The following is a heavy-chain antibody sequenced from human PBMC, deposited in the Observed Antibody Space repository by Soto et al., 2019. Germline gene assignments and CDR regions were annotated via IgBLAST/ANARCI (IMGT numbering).Heavy chain of an antibody. Sequence: GGSLRLSCTASGFTFSDSWMTWVRQAPGKGLEWVSCISSSSSYINYADSVKGRFTISRDNAKNSLYLQMNSLRAEDTAVYYCAKDNGKPGIAAAGDPSYYYYGMDVWGQGTTVTVSS. V-gene: IGHV3-21*01. CDR2: ISSSSSYI. CDR3: AKDNGKPGIAAAGDPSYYYYGMDV. D-gene: IGHD6-13*01. CDR1: GFTFSDSW. J-gene: IGHJ6*02.